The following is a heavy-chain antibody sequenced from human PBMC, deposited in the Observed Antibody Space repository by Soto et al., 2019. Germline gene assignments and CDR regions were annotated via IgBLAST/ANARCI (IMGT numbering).Heavy chain of an antibody. V-gene: IGHV3-72*01. Sequence: EVQLVESGGGLVRPGGSLRLSCAASGCTFSDHYMAWVRQAPGKGLEWVGRIRNRPNSYTTQYAASVKGRFAVLRDDSENLVYLQMNDLKTEDTAVYYCVRDSGRGFYFDYWGQGAQVTVSS. CDR3: VRDSGRGFYFDY. J-gene: IGHJ4*02. CDR1: GCTFSDHY. D-gene: IGHD3-10*01. CDR2: IRNRPNSYTT.